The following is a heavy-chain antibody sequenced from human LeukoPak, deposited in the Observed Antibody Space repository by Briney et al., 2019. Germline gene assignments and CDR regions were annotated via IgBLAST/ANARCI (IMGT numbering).Heavy chain of an antibody. J-gene: IGHJ6*02. V-gene: IGHV4-30-4*01. CDR1: GGSISSGDYC. Sequence: SENLSLTCTVSGGSISSGDYCWSRIRQPPGKGLECIGYIYYSGSTYYNPSLKSRVTISVDTSKNQFSLKLSSVTAADTAVYYCARSYYYYYGMDVWGQGTTVTVSS. CDR3: ARSYYYYYGMDV. CDR2: IYYSGST.